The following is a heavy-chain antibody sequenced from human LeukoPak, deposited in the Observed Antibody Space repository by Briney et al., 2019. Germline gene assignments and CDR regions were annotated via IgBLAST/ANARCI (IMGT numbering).Heavy chain of an antibody. D-gene: IGHD5-18*01. J-gene: IGHJ4*02. CDR2: IRYDGSNK. Sequence: GGSQRLSCAASGFTFSNYGMHWVRQAPGKGLEWVTFIRYDGSNKYYADSVKGRFTISRDNSKNTLYLQMNSLRAEDTAMYYCAKDRLRGGYGFDLMNYWGQGTLVTVSS. V-gene: IGHV3-30*02. CDR3: AKDRLRGGYGFDLMNY. CDR1: GFTFSNYG.